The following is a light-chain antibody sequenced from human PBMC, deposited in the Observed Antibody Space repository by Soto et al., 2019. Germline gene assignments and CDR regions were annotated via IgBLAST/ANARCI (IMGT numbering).Light chain of an antibody. Sequence: QSVLTQPPSVSAAPGQKVTISCSGSSSNIGNNYVSWYQQLPGTAHKLLIYDNNKRPSGIPDRFSGSEAGTSATLGITGLQTGDEAEYYCGTWESSLSAVVFGGGTKLTVL. CDR1: SSNIGNNY. V-gene: IGLV1-51*01. J-gene: IGLJ2*01. CDR3: GTWESSLSAVV. CDR2: DNN.